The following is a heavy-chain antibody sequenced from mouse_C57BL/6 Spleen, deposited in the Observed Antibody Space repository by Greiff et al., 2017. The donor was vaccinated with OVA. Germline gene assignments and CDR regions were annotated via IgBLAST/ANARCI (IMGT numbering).Heavy chain of an antibody. Sequence: QVHVKQPGAELVKPGASVKMSCKASGYTFTSYWITWVKQRPGQGLEWIGDIYPGSGSTNYNEKFKSKATLTVDTSSSTAYMQLSSLTSEDSAVYYCAFITTVVFDYWGQGTTLTVSS. CDR3: AFITTVVFDY. CDR2: IYPGSGST. V-gene: IGHV1-55*01. CDR1: GYTFTSYW. J-gene: IGHJ2*01. D-gene: IGHD1-1*01.